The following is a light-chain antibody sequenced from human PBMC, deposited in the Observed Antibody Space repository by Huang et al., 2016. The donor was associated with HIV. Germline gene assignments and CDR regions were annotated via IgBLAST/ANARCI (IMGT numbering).Light chain of an antibody. J-gene: IGKJ2*01. CDR2: AAS. Sequence: DIQMTQSPSSLSASVRNRVTITWRASQAIAKSLAWYQQKPGKAPKLRLYAASSLESGVPARFSGSGSGTDYTLTISSLQPEDFATYYCQQYHSTPYTFGQGTKLEIK. V-gene: IGKV1-NL1*01. CDR3: QQYHSTPYT. CDR1: QAIAKS.